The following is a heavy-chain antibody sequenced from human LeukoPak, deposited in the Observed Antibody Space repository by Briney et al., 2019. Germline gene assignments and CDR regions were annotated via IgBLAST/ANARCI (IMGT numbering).Heavy chain of an antibody. D-gene: IGHD2-15*01. CDR2: INHSGST. Sequence: PSETLSLTCAVYGGSFSGYYGSWIRQSPGKGLEWIGEINHSGSTNHNPSLKSRVTISLDTSKNQLSLKLRSVTAADTAVYYCARDLKDCSGGSCYGIDYWGQGTLVTVSS. V-gene: IGHV4-34*01. CDR1: GGSFSGYY. J-gene: IGHJ4*02. CDR3: ARDLKDCSGGSCYGIDY.